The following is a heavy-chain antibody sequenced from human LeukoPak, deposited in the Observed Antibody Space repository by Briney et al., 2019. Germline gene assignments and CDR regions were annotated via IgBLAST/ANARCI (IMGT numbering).Heavy chain of an antibody. J-gene: IGHJ6*03. D-gene: IGHD6-6*01. V-gene: IGHV1-69*06. CDR2: IIPIFGTA. Sequence: ASVKVSCKASGGTFSSYAISWVRQAPGQGLEWMGGIIPIFGTANYAQKFQGRVTITADKSTSTAYMELSSLRSEDTAVYYCARGESSSFSFDYYYMDVWGKGTTVTVSS. CDR3: ARGESSSFSFDYYYMDV. CDR1: GGTFSSYA.